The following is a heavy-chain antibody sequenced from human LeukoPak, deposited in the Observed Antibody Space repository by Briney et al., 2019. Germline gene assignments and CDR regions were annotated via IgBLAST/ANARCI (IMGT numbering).Heavy chain of an antibody. D-gene: IGHD3/OR15-3a*01. CDR2: ISDNGGGP. Sequence: SGGSLRLSCVVSGFIIRDYAMSWVRQAPGEGLEWVAGISDNGGGPYYADSLKGRFTISRDNSKNILYLQMNSLRAEDTAVYYCAKEIGRLGVPLYDYWGRGTLVTASS. J-gene: IGHJ4*02. V-gene: IGHV3-23*01. CDR1: GFIIRDYA. CDR3: AKEIGRLGVPLYDY.